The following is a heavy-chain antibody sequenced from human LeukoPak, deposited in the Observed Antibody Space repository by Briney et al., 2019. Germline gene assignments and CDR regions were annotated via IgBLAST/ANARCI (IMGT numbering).Heavy chain of an antibody. J-gene: IGHJ4*02. V-gene: IGHV1-2*02. CDR3: ASFEETYYYDSSGYSNYFDY. CDR2: INPNSGGT. CDR1: GYTFTGYY. Sequence: GASVKVSCKASGYTFTGYYMHWVRQAPGQGLEWMGWINPNSGGTNYAQKFQGRVTMTRDTSISTAYMELSRLRSDDTAVYYCASFEETYYYDSSGYSNYFDYWGQGTLVTVSS. D-gene: IGHD3-22*01.